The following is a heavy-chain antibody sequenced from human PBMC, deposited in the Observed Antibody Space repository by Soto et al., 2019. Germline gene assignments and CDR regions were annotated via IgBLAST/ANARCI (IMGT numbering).Heavy chain of an antibody. J-gene: IGHJ5*02. V-gene: IGHV1-3*01. CDR1: GYTFTSYA. D-gene: IGHD6-19*01. Sequence: ASVKVSCKASGYTFTSYAMHWVRQAPGQRLEWKGRINAGNGNTKYSQKLQGRVTITRDTSASTAYMELSSLRSEDTAVYYCARGVAGPLHWFDPWGQGTLVTVSS. CDR2: INAGNGNT. CDR3: ARGVAGPLHWFDP.